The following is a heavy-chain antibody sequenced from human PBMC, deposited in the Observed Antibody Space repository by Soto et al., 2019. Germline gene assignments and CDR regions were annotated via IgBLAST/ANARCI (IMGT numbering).Heavy chain of an antibody. CDR2: IYYSGST. J-gene: IGHJ6*03. CDR1: GGSISNYY. D-gene: IGHD3-3*01. CDR3: ARHEERGYDLWSGYYYYYYSMDV. V-gene: IGHV4-59*08. Sequence: PSETLSLTCTVSGGSISNYYWSWIRQPPGKGLEWIGYIYYSGSTNYNPSLKSRVTISVDTSKNQFSLKLSSVTAADTAVYYCARHEERGYDLWSGYYYYYYSMDVWGKGTTVTVSS.